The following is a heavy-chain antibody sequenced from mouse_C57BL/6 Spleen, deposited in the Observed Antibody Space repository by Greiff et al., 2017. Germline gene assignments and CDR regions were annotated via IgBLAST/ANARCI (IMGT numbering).Heavy chain of an antibody. CDR1: GYTFTSYW. J-gene: IGHJ3*01. CDR3: ARSYGSSPWVD. V-gene: IGHV1-61*01. Sequence: QVQLQQPGAELVRPGSSVKLSCKASGYTFTSYWMDWVKQRPGQGLEWIGNIYPSDSETHYNQKFKDKATLTVDKSSSTAYMQLSSLTSEDSAVYYCARSYGSSPWVDWGQGTLVTVSA. CDR2: IYPSDSET. D-gene: IGHD1-1*01.